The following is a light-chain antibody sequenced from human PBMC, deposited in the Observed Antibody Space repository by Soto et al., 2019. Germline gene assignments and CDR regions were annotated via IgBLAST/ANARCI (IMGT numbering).Light chain of an antibody. CDR3: QQYNTYLTWT. CDR2: DAS. CDR1: QSINKW. Sequence: DLQMTQSPSTLSASIGDRVTIPFPASQSINKWLAWHQQKPGKAPRLLIYDASNLESGVPSRFSGSGSRTEFTLTITSLQPEDAATYYCQQYNTYLTWTFGQGTKVDIK. J-gene: IGKJ1*01. V-gene: IGKV1-5*01.